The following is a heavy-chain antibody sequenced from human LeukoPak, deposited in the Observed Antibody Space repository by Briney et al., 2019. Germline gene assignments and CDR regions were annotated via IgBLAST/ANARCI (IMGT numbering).Heavy chain of an antibody. J-gene: IGHJ4*02. Sequence: GRSLRLSCAASGFTFSSYGMHWVRQAPGKGLEWVTAISSDGSNKYYGDSVRGRFTISRDNSKNTLYLQMNSLRAEDTALYYCAKDFSGYYFDYWGQGTLVTVSS. D-gene: IGHD3-3*01. CDR1: GFTFSSYG. V-gene: IGHV3-30*18. CDR3: AKDFSGYYFDY. CDR2: ISSDGSNK.